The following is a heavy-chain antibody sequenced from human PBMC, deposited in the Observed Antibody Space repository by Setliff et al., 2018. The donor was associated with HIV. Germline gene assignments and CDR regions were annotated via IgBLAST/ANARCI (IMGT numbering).Heavy chain of an antibody. CDR3: ARDGSYISRGY. CDR2: ISSSGTNT. D-gene: IGHD5-18*01. Sequence: LRLSCSASKITVSDIWMTWVRQAPGKGLEWVSAISSSGTNTDYADSMKGRFTISRDNSKNTLYLQMNSLTAEDTAVYYCARDGSYISRGYWGQGALVTVSS. CDR1: KITVSDIW. V-gene: IGHV3-23*01. J-gene: IGHJ4*02.